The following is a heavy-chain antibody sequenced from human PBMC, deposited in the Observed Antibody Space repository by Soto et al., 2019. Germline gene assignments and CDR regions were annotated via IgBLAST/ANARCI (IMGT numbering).Heavy chain of an antibody. Sequence: PGGSLRLSCAASGFTLSDHYMDWVRQAPGKGLEWVGRTKNKANRYTTEYAASVNGRFTISRDDSKNSLYLQMNSLKTEDTAVYYCARWVSGSPDNWGQGTLVTV. D-gene: IGHD1-26*01. CDR1: GFTLSDHY. CDR2: TKNKANRYTT. V-gene: IGHV3-72*01. CDR3: ARWVSGSPDN. J-gene: IGHJ4*02.